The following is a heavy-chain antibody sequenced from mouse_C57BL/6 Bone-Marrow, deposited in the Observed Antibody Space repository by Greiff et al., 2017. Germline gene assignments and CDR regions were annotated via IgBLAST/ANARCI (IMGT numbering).Heavy chain of an antibody. CDR3: TTSVVATDYARDY. V-gene: IGHV14-4*01. D-gene: IGHD1-1*01. CDR2: IDPENGDT. CDR1: GFNIKDDY. J-gene: IGHJ4*01. Sequence: VHVKQSGAELVRPGASVKLSCTASGFNIKDDYMHWVKQRPEQGLEWIGWIDPENGDTEYASKFQGKATITADTSSNTAYLQLSSLTSEDTAVYYCTTSVVATDYARDYWGQGTSVTVSS.